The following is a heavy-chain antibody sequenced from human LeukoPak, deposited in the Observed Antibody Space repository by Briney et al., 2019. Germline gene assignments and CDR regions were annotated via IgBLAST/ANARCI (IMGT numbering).Heavy chain of an antibody. V-gene: IGHV1-18*01. CDR1: GYTFTSYG. Sequence: ASVKVSCKASGYTFTSYGISWVRQAPGQGLEWMGWISAYNGNTNYAQKLQGRVTMTTDTSTSTAYMELRSLRSDDTAVYYCARGQYSGYDYYYYYMDVWGKGTTVTVSS. CDR3: ARGQYSGYDYYYYYMDV. J-gene: IGHJ6*03. D-gene: IGHD5-12*01. CDR2: ISAYNGNT.